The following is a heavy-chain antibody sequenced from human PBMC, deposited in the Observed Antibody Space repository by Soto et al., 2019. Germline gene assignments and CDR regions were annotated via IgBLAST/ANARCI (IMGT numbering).Heavy chain of an antibody. V-gene: IGHV1-18*01. J-gene: IGHJ4*02. D-gene: IGHD2-15*01. CDR1: GYTFTSYG. CDR3: ARDLGGWPDY. CDR2: ISAYNGNK. Sequence: ASVKVSCKASGYTFTSYGISWVRQAPGQGLEWMGWISAYNGNKKYAQKLQGRVSMTTDTSTSTAYMELRSLRSEDTAVYYCARDLGGWPDYWGQGTLVTVSS.